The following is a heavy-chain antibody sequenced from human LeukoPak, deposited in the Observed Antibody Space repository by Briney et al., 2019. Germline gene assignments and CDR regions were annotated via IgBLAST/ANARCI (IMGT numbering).Heavy chain of an antibody. CDR2: INHSGST. CDR3: ARVRYYGRNWFDP. Sequence: PSETLSLTCAVYGGSFSGYYWSWIRQPPGKGLEWIGEINHSGSTNYNPSLKRRVTISVDTSKNQFSLKLSSVTAADTAVYYGARVRYYGRNWFDPWGQGTLVTVSS. J-gene: IGHJ5*02. D-gene: IGHD3-10*01. CDR1: GGSFSGYY. V-gene: IGHV4-34*01.